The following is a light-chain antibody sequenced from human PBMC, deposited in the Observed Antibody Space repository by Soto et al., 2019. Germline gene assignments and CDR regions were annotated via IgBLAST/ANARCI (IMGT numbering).Light chain of an antibody. CDR3: SSYAKTISVV. V-gene: IGLV2-8*01. CDR1: SSDVGAYNY. Sequence: QTALTQPPSASGSPGQSVTISCTGTSSDVGAYNYVSWYQQRPGKAPKLMIYEVTKRPSGVPDRFSGSKSGNTASLTVSGLQAEDEADYYCSSYAKTISVVFGGGTNVTVL. J-gene: IGLJ2*01. CDR2: EVT.